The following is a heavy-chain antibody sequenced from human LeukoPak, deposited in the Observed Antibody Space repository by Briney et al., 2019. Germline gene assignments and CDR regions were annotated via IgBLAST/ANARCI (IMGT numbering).Heavy chain of an antibody. Sequence: ASVKVSCKASGYTFTGYYMHWVRQAPGQGLEWMGWINPNSGGTNYAQKFQGRVAMTRDTSISTAYMELSRLRSDDTAVYHCARGPGYSYGFIPSAFDIWGQGTMVTVSS. CDR2: INPNSGGT. CDR3: ARGPGYSYGFIPSAFDI. CDR1: GYTFTGYY. D-gene: IGHD5-18*01. V-gene: IGHV1-2*02. J-gene: IGHJ3*02.